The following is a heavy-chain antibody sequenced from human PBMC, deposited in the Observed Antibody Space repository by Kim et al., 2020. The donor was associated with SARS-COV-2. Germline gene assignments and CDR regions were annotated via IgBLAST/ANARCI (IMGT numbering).Heavy chain of an antibody. V-gene: IGHV3-74*01. CDR2: SK. J-gene: IGHJ2*01. D-gene: IGHD3-16*01. Sequence: SKSYRDSGTGRLTISRDNAKNPLYLQMNSLRAEDTAVYYCARGDWYFDLWGRGTLVTVSS. CDR3: ARGDWYFDL.